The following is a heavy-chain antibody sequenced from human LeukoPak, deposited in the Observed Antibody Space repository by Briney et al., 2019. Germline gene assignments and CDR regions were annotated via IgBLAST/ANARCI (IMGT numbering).Heavy chain of an antibody. J-gene: IGHJ5*02. CDR2: ISSSSSYI. CDR1: GFTFSSYS. CDR3: ARDFRQDNWFDP. Sequence: PGGSLRLSCAASGFTFSSYSMNWVRQAPGKGLEWVSSISSSSSYIYYADSVKGRFTISRDNAKNSLYLQMNSLRAEDTAVYYCARDFRQDNWFDPWGQGTLVTVSS. V-gene: IGHV3-21*01.